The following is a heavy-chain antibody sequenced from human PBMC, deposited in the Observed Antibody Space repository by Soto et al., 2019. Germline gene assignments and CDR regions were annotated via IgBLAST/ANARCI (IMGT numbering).Heavy chain of an antibody. D-gene: IGHD3-22*01. V-gene: IGHV3-21*01. Sequence: GESLKISCAASGFTFSSYSMNWVRQAPGKGLEWVSSISSSSSYIYYADSVKGRFTISRDNAKNSLYLQMNSLRAEDTAVYYCARDGGYYYDSSANAFDIWGQGTMVTVSS. CDR3: ARDGGYYYDSSANAFDI. CDR1: GFTFSSYS. J-gene: IGHJ3*02. CDR2: ISSSSSYI.